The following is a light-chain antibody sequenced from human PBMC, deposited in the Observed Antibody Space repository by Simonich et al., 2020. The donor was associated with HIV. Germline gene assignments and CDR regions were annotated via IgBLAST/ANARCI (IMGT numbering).Light chain of an antibody. CDR2: GAS. J-gene: IGKJ3*01. Sequence: EIVMTQSPATLSVSPGERATLSCRASQSVTSNLAWYQQKPGQAPRLLIYGASTRATGIPARFSGSGSGTDFTLTISRLQSEDFATYYCQQYYSDPPTFGPGTKVDIK. CDR1: QSVTSN. V-gene: IGKV3-15*01. CDR3: QQYYSDPPT.